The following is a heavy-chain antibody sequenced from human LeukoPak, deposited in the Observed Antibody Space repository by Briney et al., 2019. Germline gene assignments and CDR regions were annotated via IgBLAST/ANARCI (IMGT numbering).Heavy chain of an antibody. V-gene: IGHV4-39*07. CDR3: ARGTVTTFGSILEVFDY. Sequence: PSETLSLTCTVSGGSISSSSYYWGWIRQPPGKGLGWMGSIYYSGGTYYNPSLKSRVPIQVDTSNNQFSLKLSSVTAADAAVYYCARGTVTTFGSILEVFDYWGQGTLVTVSS. D-gene: IGHD4-17*01. J-gene: IGHJ4*02. CDR2: IYYSGGT. CDR1: GGSISSSSYY.